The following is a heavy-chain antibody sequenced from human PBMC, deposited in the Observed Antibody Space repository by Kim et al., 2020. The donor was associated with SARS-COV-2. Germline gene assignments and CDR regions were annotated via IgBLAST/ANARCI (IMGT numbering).Heavy chain of an antibody. CDR2: KT. V-gene: IGHV1-3*01. J-gene: IGHJ4*02. Sequence: KTEYSQKFQARDTITRDTSANTAYMDLSSLTSQDTAIYYCARDMNPTVYDYWGQGTLVTGSS. D-gene: IGHD4-4*01. CDR3: ARDMNPTVYDY.